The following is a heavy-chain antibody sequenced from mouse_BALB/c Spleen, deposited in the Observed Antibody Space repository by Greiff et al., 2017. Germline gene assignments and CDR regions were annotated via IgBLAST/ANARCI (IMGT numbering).Heavy chain of an antibody. CDR3: ARPYGYDSWFAY. D-gene: IGHD2-2*01. V-gene: IGHV3-2*02. J-gene: IGHJ3*01. Sequence: EVKLQESGPGLVKPSQSLSLTCTVTGYSITSDYAWNWIRQFPGNKLEWMGYISYSGSTSYNPSLKSRISITRDTSKNQFFLQLNSVTTEDTATYYCARPYGYDSWFAYWGQGTLVTVSA. CDR2: ISYSGST. CDR1: GYSITSDYA.